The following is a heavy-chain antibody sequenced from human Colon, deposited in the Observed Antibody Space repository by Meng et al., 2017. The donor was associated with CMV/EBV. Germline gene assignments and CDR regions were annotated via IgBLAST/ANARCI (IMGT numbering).Heavy chain of an antibody. V-gene: IGHV1-18*01. Sequence: ASVKVSCKASGYTFTNYAIGWVRQAPGQGLDWMGWISAYNDNTNFAQKLQGRVTMTTDTSTSTAYMDLRSLKSDDTAVYYCARGSGVVAANTFDYWGQGTLVTVSS. CDR3: ARGSGVVAANTFDY. J-gene: IGHJ4*02. D-gene: IGHD2-15*01. CDR1: GYTFTNYA. CDR2: ISAYNDNT.